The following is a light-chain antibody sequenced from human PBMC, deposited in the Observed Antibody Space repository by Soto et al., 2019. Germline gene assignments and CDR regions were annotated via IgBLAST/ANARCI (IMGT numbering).Light chain of an antibody. CDR2: DAS. CDR3: QQYDDVPFT. J-gene: IGKJ3*01. Sequence: DIQMTQSPYSLSPSVGDRVTITCQASQDIKNYLNWYQQKPGKAPKLLIYDASNLETGVPSRFSGSGSGTHFTFTISSLQPEDIATYYCQQYDDVPFTFGPGTKVDIK. V-gene: IGKV1-33*01. CDR1: QDIKNY.